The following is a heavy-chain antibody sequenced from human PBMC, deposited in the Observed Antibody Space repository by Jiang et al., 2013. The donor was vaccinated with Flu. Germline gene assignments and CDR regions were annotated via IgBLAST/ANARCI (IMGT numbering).Heavy chain of an antibody. Sequence: SQTLSLTCAISGDNVSTDTATWNWIRQSPSRGLEWLGKTYYRSKWYHEYAVSVKSRITINPDTSMNQFSLQLNSVTPEDTAVYYCARDSSWNYYSWYLDLWGLAPWSLSPQ. CDR3: ARDSSWNYYSWYLDL. V-gene: IGHV6-1*01. J-gene: IGHJ2*01. CDR2: TYYRSKWYH. D-gene: IGHD1-7*01. CDR1: GDNVSTDTAT.